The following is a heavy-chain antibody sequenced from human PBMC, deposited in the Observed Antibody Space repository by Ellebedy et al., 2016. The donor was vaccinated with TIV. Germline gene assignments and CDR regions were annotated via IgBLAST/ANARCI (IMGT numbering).Heavy chain of an antibody. CDR1: GFSFSSYS. CDR3: AREVWFSFDI. J-gene: IGHJ3*02. CDR2: IGTSTTHT. V-gene: IGHV3-21*05. Sequence: GESLKISXAASGFSFSSYSMNWIRQAPGKGLEWVSHIGTSTTHTNYADSVKGRFTISRDNAKNSLYLQMNSLSADDTAVYYCAREVWFSFDIWGQGTVVTVSS. D-gene: IGHD3-9*01.